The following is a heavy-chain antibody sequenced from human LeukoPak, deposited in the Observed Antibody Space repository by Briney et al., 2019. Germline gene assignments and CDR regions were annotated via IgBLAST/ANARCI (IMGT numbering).Heavy chain of an antibody. CDR3: ASGPYSSSYFAS. J-gene: IGHJ4*02. CDR1: GGTFSSYA. Sequence: GASVKVSCKASGGTFSSYAISWVRQAPGQGLEWMGGIIPIFGTANYAQKFQGRVTITTDESTSTAYMELSSLRSEDTAVYYCASGPYSSSYFASWGQGTMVTVSS. D-gene: IGHD6-13*01. V-gene: IGHV1-69*05. CDR2: IIPIFGTA.